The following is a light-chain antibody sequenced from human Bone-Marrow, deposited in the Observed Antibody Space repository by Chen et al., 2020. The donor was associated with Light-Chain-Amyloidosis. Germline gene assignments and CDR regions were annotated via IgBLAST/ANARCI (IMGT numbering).Light chain of an antibody. CDR1: QSLLHSNGYNY. Sequence: DIVMTQSPLSLPVTPGEPASISCRSSQSLLHSNGYNYLDWYLQKPGQSPQLLIYLGSNRASGVPDRFSGNESGTDFTLKISRVEAEDVGVYYCMQALQTPCAFGQGTKVEIK. CDR3: MQALQTPCA. V-gene: IGKV2-28*01. CDR2: LGS. J-gene: IGKJ1*01.